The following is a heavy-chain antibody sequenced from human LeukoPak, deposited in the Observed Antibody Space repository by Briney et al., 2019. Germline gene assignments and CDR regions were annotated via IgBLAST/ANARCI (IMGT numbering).Heavy chain of an antibody. J-gene: IGHJ1*01. CDR1: GFTFDDYA. Sequence: GGSLRLSCAASGFTFDDYAMHWVRQAPGKGLEWVSGISWNSGSISYADSVKGRFTISRDNAKNSLYLQMNSLRAEDMALYYCAKAAAGTQYFQHWGQGTLVTVSS. CDR2: ISWNSGSI. V-gene: IGHV3-9*03. D-gene: IGHD6-13*01. CDR3: AKAAAGTQYFQH.